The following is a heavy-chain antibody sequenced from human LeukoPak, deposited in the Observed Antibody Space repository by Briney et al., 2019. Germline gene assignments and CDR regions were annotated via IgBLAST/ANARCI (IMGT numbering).Heavy chain of an antibody. D-gene: IGHD5-12*01. V-gene: IGHV1-2*02. CDR2: INPNSGGT. J-gene: IGHJ4*02. CDR3: SGLRLYYFDY. Sequence: ASVKVSCKASGYTFTGYYIHWVRQAPGQGLGWMGWINPNSGGTNYAQKFQGRVTMTRDTSISTAYMELSSLSSDDTAVYYCSGLRLYYFDYWGQGTLVTVSS. CDR1: GYTFTGYY.